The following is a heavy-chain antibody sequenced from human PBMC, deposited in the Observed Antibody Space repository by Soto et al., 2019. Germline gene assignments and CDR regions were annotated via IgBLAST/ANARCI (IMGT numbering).Heavy chain of an antibody. CDR3: ARRFGY. J-gene: IGHJ4*02. CDR1: GFTFTIYG. CDR2: INGESTTI. V-gene: IGHV3-48*01. Sequence: EVQLVESGGGVVQPGGSLRLSCAASGFTFTIYGMNWVRQAPGKGLEWISYINGESTTIYYADSVKGRFTISRDNGQNSLYLQMSSLRVEDTAVYYCARRFGYWGQGTVVTVSS.